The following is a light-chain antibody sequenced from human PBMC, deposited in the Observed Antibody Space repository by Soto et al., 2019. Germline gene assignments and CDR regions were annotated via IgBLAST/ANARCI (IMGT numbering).Light chain of an antibody. V-gene: IGKV3-20*01. CDR3: QQFSSYPLT. Sequence: EAVFTQSPCTLSLSPGERATLSRRASQSVSSSYLAWYQQKPGQAPRLLIYGASSRATGIPDRFSGGGSGTDFTLTISRLEPEDFAVYYCQQFSSYPLTFGGGTKVDIK. J-gene: IGKJ4*01. CDR1: QSVSSSY. CDR2: GAS.